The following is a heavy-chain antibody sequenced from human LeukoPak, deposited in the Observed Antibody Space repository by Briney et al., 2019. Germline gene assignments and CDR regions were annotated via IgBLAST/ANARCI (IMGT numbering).Heavy chain of an antibody. Sequence: GSVSVSCEASGYRFTSYGISWVRQAPGQGLEWMGWISGYNGNTNYAQKLQGRVTMTTDTSTSTAYMELRSLRSDDTAVYYCAREYCSTTRCYMADYWGQGTLVTVSS. J-gene: IGHJ4*02. CDR2: ISGYNGNT. CDR1: GYRFTSYG. V-gene: IGHV1-18*01. D-gene: IGHD2-2*01. CDR3: AREYCSTTRCYMADY.